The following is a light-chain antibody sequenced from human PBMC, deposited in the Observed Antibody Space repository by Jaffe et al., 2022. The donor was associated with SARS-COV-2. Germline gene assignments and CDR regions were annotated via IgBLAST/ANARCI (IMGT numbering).Light chain of an antibody. J-gene: IGLJ2*01. V-gene: IGLV1-47*03. CDR3: ATWDDSLSALV. CDR2: RNN. CDR1: NSNIGSNH. Sequence: QSVLTQPPSASGTPGQRVIISCSGSNSNIGSNHVYWYQQLPGTAPKLLIFRNNQRPSGVPDRFSGSKSGTSASLAISGLWSEDEADYHCATWDDSLSALVFGGGTKLTVL.